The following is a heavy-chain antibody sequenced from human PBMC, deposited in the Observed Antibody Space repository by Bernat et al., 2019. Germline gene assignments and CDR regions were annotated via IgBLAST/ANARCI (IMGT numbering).Heavy chain of an antibody. D-gene: IGHD3-10*01. V-gene: IGHV4-59*08. J-gene: IGHJ4*02. CDR3: ARHAPGYGSGSPPYYFDY. CDR2: IYYSGST. CDR1: GGSISSYY. Sequence: QVQLQESVPGLVKPSETLSLTCTVSGGSISSYYWSWIRQPPGKGLEWIGYIYYSGSTNYNPSLKSRVTISVDTSKNQFSLKLSSVTAADTAVYYCARHAPGYGSGSPPYYFDYWGQGTLVTVSS.